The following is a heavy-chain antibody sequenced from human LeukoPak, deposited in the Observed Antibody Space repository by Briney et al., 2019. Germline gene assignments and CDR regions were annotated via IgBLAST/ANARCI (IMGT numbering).Heavy chain of an antibody. CDR1: GFTFSTSD. Sequence: GGPLRLSCAVSGFTFSTSDMSWVRQAPGKGLEWVSSIDGSDGSTYYADSVKGRFSISRDNSKSTLYLQMNSLRDDDTAVYYCAKDGRSYSSGYWGQGTLVTVSS. D-gene: IGHD3-16*02. CDR3: AKDGRSYSSGY. J-gene: IGHJ4*02. CDR2: IDGSDGST. V-gene: IGHV3-23*01.